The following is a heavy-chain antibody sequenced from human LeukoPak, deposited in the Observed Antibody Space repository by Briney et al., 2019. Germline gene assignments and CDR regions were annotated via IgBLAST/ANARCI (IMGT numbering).Heavy chain of an antibody. V-gene: IGHV4-39*01. Sequence: SETLSLTCTVSGGSISSSNYYWGWIRQPPGKGLEWFGSIYYSGSTYYNPSLKSRVTISVDTSKNQFSLELTSVTAADTAVYYCARRAPYYYMDVWGTGTTVTVSS. CDR1: GGSISSSNYY. CDR3: ARRAPYYYMDV. CDR2: IYYSGST. J-gene: IGHJ6*03.